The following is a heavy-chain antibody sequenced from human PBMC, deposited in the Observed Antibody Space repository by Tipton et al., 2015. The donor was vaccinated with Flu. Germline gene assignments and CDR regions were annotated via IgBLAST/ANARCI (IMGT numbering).Heavy chain of an antibody. CDR2: TSAYNENT. J-gene: IGHJ4*02. V-gene: IGHV1-18*01. CDR1: GYTFTNYG. CDR3: ARGHYDILTGWAYYFDY. D-gene: IGHD3-9*01. Sequence: QSGAEVKKPGASVKVSCKASGYTFTNYGMTWVRQAPGQGLEWMGWTSAYNENTVYAQNFQGRVTMTTDTSTSTVYMELRSLRSDDTAVYYCARGHYDILTGWAYYFDYWGQGTLVTVSS.